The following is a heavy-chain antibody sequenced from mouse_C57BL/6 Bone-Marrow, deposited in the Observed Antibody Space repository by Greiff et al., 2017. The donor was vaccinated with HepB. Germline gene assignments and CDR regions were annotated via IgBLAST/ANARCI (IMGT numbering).Heavy chain of an antibody. D-gene: IGHD2-3*01. J-gene: IGHJ3*01. CDR2: IYPGDGDT. CDR1: GYAFSSSW. CDR3: ARERTDDDWFAD. V-gene: IGHV1-82*01. Sequence: QVQLQQSGPELVKPGASVKISCKASGYAFSSSWMTWVKQRPGKGLEWIGRIYPGDGDTNYNGKFKGKATLTADKSSSTAYMQLSSLTSEDSAVYCCARERTDDDWFADWGQGTLVTVSA.